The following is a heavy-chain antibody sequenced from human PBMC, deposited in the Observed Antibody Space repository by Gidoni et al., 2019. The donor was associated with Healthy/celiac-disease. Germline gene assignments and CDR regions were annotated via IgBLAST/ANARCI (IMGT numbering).Heavy chain of an antibody. J-gene: IGHJ2*01. D-gene: IGHD6-13*01. CDR1: GGTFSSYA. CDR2: IIPIFGTA. V-gene: IGHV1-69*06. Sequence: QVQLVQSGAAVKKPGSSVKVSCKASGGTFSSYAISWVRQAPGQGLEWMGGIIPIFGTANYAQKFQGRVTITADKSTSTAYMELSSLRSEDTAVYYCARVGYSSSWFLYFDLWGRGTLVTVSS. CDR3: ARVGYSSSWFLYFDL.